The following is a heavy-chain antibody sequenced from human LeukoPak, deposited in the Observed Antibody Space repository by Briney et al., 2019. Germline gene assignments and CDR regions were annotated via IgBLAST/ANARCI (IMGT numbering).Heavy chain of an antibody. CDR2: IYYSGST. Sequence: SETLSLTCTVSGGSISSSSYYWGWIRQPPGKGLEWIGSIYYSGSTYYNPSLKSRVTISVDRSKNQFSLKLSSVTAADTAVYYCARGEGVYFDYWGQGTLVTVSS. D-gene: IGHD1-26*01. CDR3: ARGEGVYFDY. J-gene: IGHJ4*02. V-gene: IGHV4-39*07. CDR1: GGSISSSSYY.